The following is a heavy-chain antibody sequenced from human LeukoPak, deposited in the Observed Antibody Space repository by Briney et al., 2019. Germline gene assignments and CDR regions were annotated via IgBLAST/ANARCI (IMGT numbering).Heavy chain of an antibody. CDR2: ISGSGGST. CDR3: AKSQTWGSIDY. J-gene: IGHJ4*02. Sequence: GGSLRLSCAASGFTFSSYAMSWVRQAPGKGLEWVSGISGSGGSTYYADSVKGRFTISGDNSKNTLYLQMNSLRAEDTAVYYCAKSQTWGSIDYWGQGTLVTVSS. V-gene: IGHV3-23*01. CDR1: GFTFSSYA. D-gene: IGHD7-27*01.